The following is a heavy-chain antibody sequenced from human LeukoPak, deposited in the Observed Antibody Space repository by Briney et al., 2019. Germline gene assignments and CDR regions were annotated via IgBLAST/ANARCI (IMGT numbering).Heavy chain of an antibody. CDR1: GFTFDDYA. Sequence: GGSLRLSCAASGFTFDDYAMHWVRQAPGKGLEWVSGISWNSGSIVYADSVKGRFTISRDNAKNSLYLQMNSLRAEDMALYYCAAAANEGDFDYWGQGTLVTVSS. CDR3: AAAANEGDFDY. CDR2: ISWNSGSI. D-gene: IGHD2-2*01. V-gene: IGHV3-9*03. J-gene: IGHJ4*02.